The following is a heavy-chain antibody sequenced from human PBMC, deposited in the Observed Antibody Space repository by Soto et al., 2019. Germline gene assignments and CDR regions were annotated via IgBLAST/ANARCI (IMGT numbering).Heavy chain of an antibody. Sequence: ASVKVSCKASGYTFTSYGISWVRQAPGQGLEWKGWFSVYNGNTNYAQKLQGRVTMTTDTSTSTAYMELRSLRSDDTAVYYCARVTTGPPDIVVVAAAEVNWFDPWGQGTLVTVSS. CDR3: ARVTTGPPDIVVVAAAEVNWFDP. CDR2: FSVYNGNT. V-gene: IGHV1-18*01. D-gene: IGHD2-15*01. J-gene: IGHJ5*02. CDR1: GYTFTSYG.